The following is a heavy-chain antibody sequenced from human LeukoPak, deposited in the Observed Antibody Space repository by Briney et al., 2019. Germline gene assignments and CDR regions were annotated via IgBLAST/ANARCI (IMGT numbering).Heavy chain of an antibody. CDR2: ISGSGGTT. V-gene: IGHV3-23*01. Sequence: GGSLRLSCAASGFTFSSFAMNWVRQAPGKGLEWISLISGSGGTTYYADSVKGRFTISRDNSKNTLYLRMNSLRAEDTAVYYCAKEARSNNFDYWGQGTLVTVSS. D-gene: IGHD2-15*01. CDR1: GFTFSSFA. J-gene: IGHJ4*02. CDR3: AKEARSNNFDY.